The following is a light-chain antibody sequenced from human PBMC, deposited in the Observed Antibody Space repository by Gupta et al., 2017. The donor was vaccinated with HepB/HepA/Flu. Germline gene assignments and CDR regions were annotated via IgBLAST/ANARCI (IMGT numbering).Light chain of an antibody. CDR1: QSVSSN. CDR2: GAS. CDR3: QQYYNWPPLT. J-gene: IGKJ4*01. Sequence: EIVMTQSPATLSVSPGERATLSCRASQSVSSNLAWYQQKPGQAPRLLIYGASTRATGIPARFSGSGSGTEFTLTISSRQSEDFAVYYCQQYYNWPPLTFGAGTKVEIK. V-gene: IGKV3-15*01.